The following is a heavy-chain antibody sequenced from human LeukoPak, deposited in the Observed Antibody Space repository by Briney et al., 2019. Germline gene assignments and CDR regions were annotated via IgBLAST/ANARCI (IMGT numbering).Heavy chain of an antibody. J-gene: IGHJ4*02. V-gene: IGHV3-74*01. CDR3: ARVNYYDSSGYSNDY. D-gene: IGHD3-22*01. Sequence: GGSLRLSCAASGFTFSSNWMHWVRQAPGKGLVWVSRINSDGSSTSYADSVKGRFTISRDNAKNTLYLQMNSLRAEDTAVYYCARVNYYDSSGYSNDYWGQGTLVTVSS. CDR1: GFTFSSNW. CDR2: INSDGSST.